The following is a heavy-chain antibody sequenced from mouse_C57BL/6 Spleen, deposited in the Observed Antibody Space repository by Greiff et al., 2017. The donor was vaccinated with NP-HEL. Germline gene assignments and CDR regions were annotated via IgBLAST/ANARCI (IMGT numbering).Heavy chain of an antibody. CDR3: ARGITTVVAPRNWYFDV. CDR1: GYTFTSYW. J-gene: IGHJ1*03. V-gene: IGHV1-55*01. Sequence: QVQLQQPGAELVKPGASVKMSCKASGYTFTSYWITWVKQRPGQGLEWIGDIYPGSGSTNYNEKFKSKATLTVDTSSSTAYMQLSSLTSEDSAVYYCARGITTVVAPRNWYFDVWGTGTTVTVSS. CDR2: IYPGSGST. D-gene: IGHD1-1*01.